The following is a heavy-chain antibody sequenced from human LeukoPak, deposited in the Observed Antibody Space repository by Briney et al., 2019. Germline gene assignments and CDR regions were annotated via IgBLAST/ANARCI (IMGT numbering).Heavy chain of an antibody. D-gene: IGHD6-19*01. J-gene: IGHJ4*02. Sequence: GGSLRLSCAASGFTVSSNYMSWVRQAPGKGLDWVSSISSSSSYIYYADSVKGRFTISRDNAKNSLYLQMNSLRAEDTAVYYCARGTTAVAGNFDYWGQGTLVTVSS. V-gene: IGHV3-21*01. CDR1: GFTVSSNY. CDR2: ISSSSSYI. CDR3: ARGTTAVAGNFDY.